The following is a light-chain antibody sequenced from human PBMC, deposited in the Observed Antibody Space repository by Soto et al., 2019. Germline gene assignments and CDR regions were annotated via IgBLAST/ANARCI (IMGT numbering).Light chain of an antibody. CDR3: LQHNSYPRT. CDR2: STY. J-gene: IGKJ1*01. CDR1: QDIGND. V-gene: IGKV1-17*01. Sequence: DIQMTQSPSSLSASVGDRVTITCRASQDIGNDLGWYQQKPGKAPKRLIYSTYSLRTGVPSRFSGSGSGTDFSLIISLLQPEDSATYFCLQHNSYPRTFGQGTKVDIK.